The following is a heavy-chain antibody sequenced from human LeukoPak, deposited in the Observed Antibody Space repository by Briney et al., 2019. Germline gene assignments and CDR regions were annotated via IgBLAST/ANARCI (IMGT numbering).Heavy chain of an antibody. CDR3: ARFVPPIDTAMVKGVFDY. CDR2: INHSGST. Sequence: SETLSLTCTVSGGSISSGGYYWSWIRQPPGKGLEWIGEINHSGSTNYNPSLKSRVTISVDTSKNQFSLKLSSVTAADTAVYYCARFVPPIDTAMVKGVFDYWGQGTLVTVSS. V-gene: IGHV4-39*07. CDR1: GGSISSGGYY. D-gene: IGHD5-18*01. J-gene: IGHJ4*02.